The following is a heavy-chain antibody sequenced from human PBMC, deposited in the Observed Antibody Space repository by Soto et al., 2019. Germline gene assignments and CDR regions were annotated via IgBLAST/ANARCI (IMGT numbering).Heavy chain of an antibody. CDR1: GFTFSSYG. J-gene: IGHJ4*02. Sequence: GGSLRLSCAASGFTFSSYGMHWVRQAPGKGLEWVAVIWYDGSNKYYADSVKGRFTISRDNSKNTLYLQMNSLRAEDTAVYYCARASEQWLVQGRTFDYWGQGTLVTVSS. CDR3: ARASEQWLVQGRTFDY. V-gene: IGHV3-33*01. D-gene: IGHD6-19*01. CDR2: IWYDGSNK.